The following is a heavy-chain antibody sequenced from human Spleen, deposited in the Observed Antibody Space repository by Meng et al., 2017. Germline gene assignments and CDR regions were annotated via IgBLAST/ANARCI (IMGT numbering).Heavy chain of an antibody. Sequence: QGQWVQSGVELKKTGASGKVSCKASGYTLTGYAVNWVRQAPGQGLEWMGWIDTKSGKPTYAQGFTGRFLFSLDTSVSTTYLQIISLKAEDTAVYFCARDKAWSGYYGILDFWGQGTLVTVSS. CDR1: GYTLTGYA. CDR3: ARDKAWSGYYGILDF. D-gene: IGHD3-3*01. V-gene: IGHV7-4-1*02. CDR2: IDTKSGKP. J-gene: IGHJ4*02.